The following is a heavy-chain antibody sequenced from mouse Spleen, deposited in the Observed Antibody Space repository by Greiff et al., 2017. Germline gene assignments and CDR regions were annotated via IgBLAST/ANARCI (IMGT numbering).Heavy chain of an antibody. CDR1: GYAFSSSW. V-gene: IGHV1-82*01. Sequence: QVQLKQSGPELVKPGASVKISCKASGYAFSSSWMNWVKQRPGKGLEWIGRIYPGDGDTNYNGKFKGKATLTADKSSSTAYMQLSSLTSEDSAVYFCARTTVVATKWYFDVWGAGTTVTVSS. CDR2: IYPGDGDT. J-gene: IGHJ1*01. D-gene: IGHD1-1*01. CDR3: ARTTVVATKWYFDV.